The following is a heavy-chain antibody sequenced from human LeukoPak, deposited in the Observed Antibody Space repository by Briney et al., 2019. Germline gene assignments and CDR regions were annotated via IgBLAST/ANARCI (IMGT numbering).Heavy chain of an antibody. CDR2: IYYSGST. CDR1: GGSISSGDYY. Sequence: SETLSLTCTVSGGSISSGDYYWSWIRQPPGKGLQWIGYIYYSGSTYYNPSPKSRVTISVDTSKNQFSLKLSSVTAADTAVYYCASRYVPNYYYGMDDWGQGTTVTVSS. D-gene: IGHD3-16*01. V-gene: IGHV4-30-4*01. J-gene: IGHJ6*02. CDR3: ASRYVPNYYYGMDD.